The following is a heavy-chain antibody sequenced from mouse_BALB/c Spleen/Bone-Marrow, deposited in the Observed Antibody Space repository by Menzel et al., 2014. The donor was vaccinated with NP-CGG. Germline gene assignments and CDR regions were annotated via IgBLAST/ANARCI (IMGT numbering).Heavy chain of an antibody. V-gene: IGHV2-6-7*01. D-gene: IGHD1-1*01. CDR1: GFPLTGYG. CDR3: ARSFTTVVATPFDY. J-gene: IGHJ2*01. CDR2: IWGDGST. Sequence: VHLVESGPGLVAPSQSLSITCTVSGFPLTGYGVNWVRQPPGKGLEWLGMIWGDGSTDYNSVLKSRLNISKDNSKGQVFLKMNSLQTDDTARYYCARSFTTVVATPFDYWGQGTTLTVSS.